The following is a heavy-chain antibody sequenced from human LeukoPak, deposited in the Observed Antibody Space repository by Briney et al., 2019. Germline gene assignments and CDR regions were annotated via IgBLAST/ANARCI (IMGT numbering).Heavy chain of an antibody. CDR1: GGSFSGYY. V-gene: IGHV4-34*01. CDR3: ARVSGNSVIDY. CDR2: INHSGST. J-gene: IGHJ4*02. D-gene: IGHD4-23*01. Sequence: SETLSLTCAVYGGSFSGYYWSWIRQPPGKGLEWIGEINHSGSTNYNPSLKSRVTISVDTSKNQFSLKLGSVTAADTAVYYCARVSGNSVIDYWGQGTLVTVSS.